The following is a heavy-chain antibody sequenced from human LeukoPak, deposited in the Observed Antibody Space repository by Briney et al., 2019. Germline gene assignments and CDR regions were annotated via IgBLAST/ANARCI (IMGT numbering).Heavy chain of an antibody. J-gene: IGHJ4*02. CDR1: GGSISSSSYY. CDR3: ARDRGGKPDY. V-gene: IGHV4-39*02. Sequence: SETLSLTCTVSGGSISSSSYYWGWIRQPPGKGLEWIGSIYYSGSTYYNPSLKSRVTISVDTSKNQFSLKLSSVTAADTAVYYCARDRGGKPDYWGQGTLVTVSS. CDR2: IYYSGST.